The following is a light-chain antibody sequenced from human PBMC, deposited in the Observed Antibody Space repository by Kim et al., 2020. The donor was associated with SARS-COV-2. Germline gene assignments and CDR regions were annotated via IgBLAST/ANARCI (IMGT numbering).Light chain of an antibody. Sequence: QSALTQPPSASGSPGQSVTISCTGTSNDLIFYNYVSWYQQHPGKAPNLIVFDVTKRPSGVPDRFSGSKSGSTAFLTVSGLQADDEADYYCSSYAGGAGIQFGGGTQLTVL. J-gene: IGLJ3*02. CDR3: SSYAGGAGIQ. CDR2: DVT. V-gene: IGLV2-8*01. CDR1: SNDLIFYNY.